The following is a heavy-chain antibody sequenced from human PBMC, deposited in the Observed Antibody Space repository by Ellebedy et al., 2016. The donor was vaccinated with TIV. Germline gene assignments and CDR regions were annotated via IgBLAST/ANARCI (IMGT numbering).Heavy chain of an antibody. D-gene: IGHD3-22*01. CDR3: ARVSRYYDSSGYNYGPDY. J-gene: IGHJ4*02. CDR2: INHSGST. V-gene: IGHV4-34*01. Sequence: SETLSLTXAVYGGSFSDYYCTWIRQPPGKGLEWIGEINHSGSTNYNPSLKSRVSISVDTSRNQFSLKLTSVTAADTAVYYCARVSRYYDSSGYNYGPDYWGQGTLVSVSS. CDR1: GGSFSDYY.